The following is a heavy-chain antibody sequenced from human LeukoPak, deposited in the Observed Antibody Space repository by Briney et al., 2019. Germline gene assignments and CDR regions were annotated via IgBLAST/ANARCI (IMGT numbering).Heavy chain of an antibody. CDR3: ARGKSGSYYTVWFDP. Sequence: ASVKVSCKASGGTFSSYAISWVRQAPGQGLEWMGGIIPIFGTANYAQKFQGRVTITTDESTSTAYMELSSLRSEDTAVYYCARGKSGSYYTVWFDPWGQGTLVTVSS. J-gene: IGHJ5*02. CDR2: IIPIFGTA. CDR1: GGTFSSYA. V-gene: IGHV1-69*05. D-gene: IGHD1-26*01.